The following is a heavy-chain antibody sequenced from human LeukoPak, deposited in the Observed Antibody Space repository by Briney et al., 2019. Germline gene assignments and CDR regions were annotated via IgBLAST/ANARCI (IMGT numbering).Heavy chain of an antibody. V-gene: IGHV3-21*01. J-gene: IGHJ4*02. Sequence: GGSLRLSCAASGFTFSSYSMNWVRQAPGKGLEWVSSISSSSSYIYYADSVKGRFTISRDNARNSLYLQMNSLRAEDTAVYYCARDGYGVYYFDYWGQGTLVTVSS. CDR1: GFTFSSYS. CDR3: ARDGYGVYYFDY. D-gene: IGHD5/OR15-5a*01. CDR2: ISSSSSYI.